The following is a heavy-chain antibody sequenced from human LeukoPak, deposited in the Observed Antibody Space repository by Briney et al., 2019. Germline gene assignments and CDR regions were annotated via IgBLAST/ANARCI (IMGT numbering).Heavy chain of an antibody. CDR3: ATEYGSPFDY. Sequence: GGSLRLSCAASGFTFSSYSMNWVRQAPGKGLEWVSYISSSSSTIYYADSMKGRFTISRDNAKNSLYLQMNSLRAEDTAVYYCATEYGSPFDYWGQGTLVTVSS. J-gene: IGHJ4*02. V-gene: IGHV3-48*01. D-gene: IGHD5-24*01. CDR2: ISSSSSTI. CDR1: GFTFSSYS.